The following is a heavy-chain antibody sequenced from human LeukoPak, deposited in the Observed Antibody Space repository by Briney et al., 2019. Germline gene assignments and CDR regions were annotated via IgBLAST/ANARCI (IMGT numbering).Heavy chain of an antibody. J-gene: IGHJ4*02. Sequence: PGGSLRLSCEVSGFTFSSYSLNWVRQAPGKGLEWLSYISTRNTIYYGDSVKGRFTISRDNAKNTVYLQMNSLRAEDTAVYYCAKDPYGTRYFDYWGQGTLVTVSS. CDR2: ISTRNTI. D-gene: IGHD2-2*01. CDR3: AKDPYGTRYFDY. CDR1: GFTFSSYS. V-gene: IGHV3-48*01.